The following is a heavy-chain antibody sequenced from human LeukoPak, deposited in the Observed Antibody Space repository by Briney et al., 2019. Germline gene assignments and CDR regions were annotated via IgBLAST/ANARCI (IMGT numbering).Heavy chain of an antibody. J-gene: IGHJ4*02. D-gene: IGHD3-22*01. CDR1: GFTFSSYE. Sequence: GGSLRLSCAASGFTFSSYEMNWVRQAPGKGLEWVSHISSSGNTIYYADSVKGRFTISRDNSKNTLYLQMNSLRAEDTAVYYCVVVITDFDYWGQGTLVTVSS. CDR3: VVVITDFDY. CDR2: ISSSGNTI. V-gene: IGHV3-48*03.